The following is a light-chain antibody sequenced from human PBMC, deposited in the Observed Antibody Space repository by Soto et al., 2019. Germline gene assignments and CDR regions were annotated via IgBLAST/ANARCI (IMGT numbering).Light chain of an antibody. CDR1: NIGSKS. V-gene: IGLV3-21*02. Sequence: SYELTQPPSVSVAPGQTARITCGGDNIGSKSVHWCQQKPGQAPVLVVYDDSDRPSGIPERFSGSKSGTTATLTISRVEAGDEADYYCQVWHDATDHVIFGGGTKVTAL. CDR2: DDS. CDR3: QVWHDATDHVI. J-gene: IGLJ2*01.